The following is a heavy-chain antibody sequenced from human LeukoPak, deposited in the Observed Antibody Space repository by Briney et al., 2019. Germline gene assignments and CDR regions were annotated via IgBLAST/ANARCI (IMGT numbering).Heavy chain of an antibody. CDR2: IKIKSDGETT. CDR1: GFTFSDAW. D-gene: IGHD6-19*01. J-gene: IGHJ4*02. CDR3: TTGIAVAGTFDY. V-gene: IGHV3-15*01. Sequence: GGSLRLSCAASGFTFSDAWMSWVRQAPGKGLEWVGRIKIKSDGETTDYGAPVKGRFTISRDDSKNTLYLQMNSLKTEDTAVYYCTTGIAVAGTFDYWGQGTLVTVSS.